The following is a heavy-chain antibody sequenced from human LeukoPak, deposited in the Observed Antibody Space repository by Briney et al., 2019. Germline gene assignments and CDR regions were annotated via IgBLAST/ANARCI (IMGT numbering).Heavy chain of an antibody. CDR3: ARGARGVMWVLYFDY. D-gene: IGHD2-8*01. Sequence: GGSLRLSCAAAGFTFSSHTMNWVRQAPGKGLEWVSYISSSGSTIYYADSVKGRFTISRDNAKNSLYLQMNSLRAEDTAVYYCARGARGVMWVLYFDYWGQGTLVTVSS. V-gene: IGHV3-48*04. CDR2: ISSSGSTI. CDR1: GFTFSSHT. J-gene: IGHJ4*02.